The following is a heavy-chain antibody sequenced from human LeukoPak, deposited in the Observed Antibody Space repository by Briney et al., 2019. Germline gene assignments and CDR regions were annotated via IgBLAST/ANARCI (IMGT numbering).Heavy chain of an antibody. CDR1: GFTFSSYA. CDR3: AKDPSWDSTRGAPPQH. J-gene: IGHJ1*01. D-gene: IGHD2-15*01. V-gene: IGHV3-23*01. CDR2: ISGSGGST. Sequence: GGSLRLSCAASGFTFSSYAMSWVRQAPGKGLEWVSAISGSGGSTYYADSVKGRFTISRDNSKNTLYLQMNSLRAEDTAVYYCAKDPSWDSTRGAPPQHRGQGTLVTVSS.